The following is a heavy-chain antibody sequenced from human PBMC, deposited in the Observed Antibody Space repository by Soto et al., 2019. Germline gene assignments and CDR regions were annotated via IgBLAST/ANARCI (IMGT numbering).Heavy chain of an antibody. CDR1: GYTFTSHD. CDR3: ASFQVKYAYYYYGMDV. V-gene: IGHV1-8*01. CDR2: MNPNSGNT. Sequence: GASVKVSCKASGYTFTSHDINWVRQATGQGLEWMGWMNPNSGNTGYAQKFQGRVTMTRNTSISTAYMELSSLRSEDTAVYYCASFQVKYAYYYYGMDVWGQGTTVTVSS. J-gene: IGHJ6*02. D-gene: IGHD2-2*01.